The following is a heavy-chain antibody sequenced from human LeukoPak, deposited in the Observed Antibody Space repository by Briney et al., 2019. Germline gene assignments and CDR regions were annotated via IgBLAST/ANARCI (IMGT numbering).Heavy chain of an antibody. D-gene: IGHD6-13*01. J-gene: IGHJ4*02. CDR1: GITFSNYA. Sequence: PGGSLRLSCVASGITFSNYAVSWVRQAPEKGLDWVSVISGSAHKIRYADSVKGRFTISRDNSENIVYLQMNNLRVEDTAVYYCAKVGSSSNHFDYWGQGTLVTVSS. V-gene: IGHV3-23*01. CDR3: AKVGSSSNHFDY. CDR2: ISGSAHKI.